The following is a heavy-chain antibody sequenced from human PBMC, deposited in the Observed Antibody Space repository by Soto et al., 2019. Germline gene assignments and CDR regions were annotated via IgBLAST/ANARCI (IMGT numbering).Heavy chain of an antibody. D-gene: IGHD1-26*01. CDR3: ARGGAMGVDY. J-gene: IGHJ4*02. CDR1: GFTFNTHW. V-gene: IGHV3-74*01. CDR2: IYFDGITT. Sequence: GGSLRLSCTASGFTFNTHWMHWVRQAPGKGLVWVSRIYFDGITTNYADSVKGRLTVSRDNAKDTVYLHVNTLRDEDTAVYYCARGGAMGVDYWGQGTLVTVSS.